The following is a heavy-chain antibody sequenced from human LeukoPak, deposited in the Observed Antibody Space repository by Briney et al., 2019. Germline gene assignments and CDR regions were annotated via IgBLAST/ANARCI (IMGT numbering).Heavy chain of an antibody. CDR2: IYSGGST. J-gene: IGHJ4*02. CDR3: ARDFDY. Sequence: GGSLRLSCAASGFTARSNYMSWVCPAPGKGLEWVSVIYSGGSTYYADSVKSRFTISRDNSKNTLYLQMNSLRAEDTAVYYCARDFDYWGQGTLVTVSS. V-gene: IGHV3-66*01. CDR1: GFTARSNY.